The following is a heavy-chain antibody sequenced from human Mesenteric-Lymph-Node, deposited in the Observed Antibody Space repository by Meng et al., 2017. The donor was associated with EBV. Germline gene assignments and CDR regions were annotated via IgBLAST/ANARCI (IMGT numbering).Heavy chain of an antibody. J-gene: IGHJ4*02. CDR3: ARGYAGYYGKLFDY. CDR1: GGSFSGYY. D-gene: IGHD3-3*01. Sequence: LQPWGAGLLKPSGTLSLPCAVYGGSFSGYYWTWIRQPPGRGLEWIGEINHSGSTNHNPSLKSRVTISADTSKDQFSLKLSSVTAADTAVYYCARGYAGYYGKLFDYWGQGTLVTVSS. V-gene: IGHV4-34*01. CDR2: INHSGST.